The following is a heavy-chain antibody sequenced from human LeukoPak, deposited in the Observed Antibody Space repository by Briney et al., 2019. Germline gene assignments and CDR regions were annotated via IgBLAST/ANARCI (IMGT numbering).Heavy chain of an antibody. CDR2: ISSSSSYI. CDR1: GFTFSSYS. J-gene: IGHJ4*02. V-gene: IGHV3-21*01. D-gene: IGHD6-13*01. CDR3: ARAPSWYQSTSYFDY. Sequence: GGSLRLSCAASGFTFSSYSMNWVRQAPGKGLEWVSSISSSSSYIYYADSVKGRFTISRDNAKNSLYLQMNSLRAEDTAVYYCARAPSWYQSTSYFDYWGQGTLVTVSS.